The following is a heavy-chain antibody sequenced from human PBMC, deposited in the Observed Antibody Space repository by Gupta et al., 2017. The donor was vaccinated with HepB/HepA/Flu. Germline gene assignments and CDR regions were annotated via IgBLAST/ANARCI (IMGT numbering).Heavy chain of an antibody. CDR1: GGTFSSYA. D-gene: IGHD3-10*01. J-gene: IGHJ6*03. CDR2: IIPIFGTA. Sequence: QVQLVQSGAEVKKPGSSVKVSCKASGGTFSSYAISWVRQAPGQGLEWMGGIIPIFGTANYAQKFQGRVTITADKSTSTAYMELSSLRSEDTAVYYCARFRGSGSYLQTDYYYMDVWGKGTTVTVSS. CDR3: ARFRGSGSYLQTDYYYMDV. V-gene: IGHV1-69*06.